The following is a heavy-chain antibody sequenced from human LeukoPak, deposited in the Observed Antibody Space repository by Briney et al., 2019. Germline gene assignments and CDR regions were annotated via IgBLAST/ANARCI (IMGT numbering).Heavy chain of an antibody. CDR1: GGTFSSYA. Sequence: GASVKVSCKASGGTFSSYAISWVRQAPGQGLEWMGWINPNSGGTNYAQNFQGRVTMTRDTSISTAYMELSRLRSDDTAVYYCARAVAGTVSYYYYMDVWGKGTTVTVSS. CDR2: INPNSGGT. CDR3: ARAVAGTVSYYYYMDV. V-gene: IGHV1-2*02. J-gene: IGHJ6*03. D-gene: IGHD6-19*01.